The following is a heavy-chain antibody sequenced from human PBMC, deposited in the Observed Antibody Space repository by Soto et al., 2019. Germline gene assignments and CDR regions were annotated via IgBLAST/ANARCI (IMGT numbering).Heavy chain of an antibody. V-gene: IGHV3-9*01. D-gene: IGHD5-18*01. CDR2: ISWDSGSI. CDR3: ERDLGKSRYSYGPPFDY. CDR1: GFTFDDYA. J-gene: IGHJ4*02. Sequence: PGGSLRLSCAASGFTFDDYAMHWVRQAPGKGLEWVSGISWDSGSIDYADSVKGRFTISRDNAKNTLYLQMNSLRAEDTDVYYCERDLGKSRYSYGPPFDYWGQGTLVTVSS.